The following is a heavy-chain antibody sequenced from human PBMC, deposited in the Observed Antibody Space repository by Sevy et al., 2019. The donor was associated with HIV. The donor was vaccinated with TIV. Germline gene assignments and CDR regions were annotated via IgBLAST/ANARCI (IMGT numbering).Heavy chain of an antibody. CDR1: GFTLSSYG. D-gene: IGHD3-3*01. Sequence: GGSLRLSCAASGFTLSSYGMHWVRQAPGKGLEWVGVIRYDGSNKYYAHSVKGRFTISRDNSKNTLYLQMNSLRAEDTAVYYCARDRLGITISAEWGGGMDVWGQGTTVTVSS. CDR2: IRYDGSNK. V-gene: IGHV3-33*01. J-gene: IGHJ6*02. CDR3: ARDRLGITISAEWGGGMDV.